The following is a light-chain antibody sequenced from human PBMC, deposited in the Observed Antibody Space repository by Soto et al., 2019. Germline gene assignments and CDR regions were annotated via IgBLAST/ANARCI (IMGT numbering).Light chain of an antibody. Sequence: QCGLTQPASLSGSPGQSITISCTGTSSDIGAYDYVSWFQQHPGKAPKLMISEVNNRPSGVSNRSSGSKSGNTAYLTISGLQVEDEAEYFCLSFTTTSTHVFGTGTKVTVL. CDR3: LSFTTTSTHV. CDR1: SSDIGAYDY. CDR2: EVN. J-gene: IGLJ1*01. V-gene: IGLV2-14*01.